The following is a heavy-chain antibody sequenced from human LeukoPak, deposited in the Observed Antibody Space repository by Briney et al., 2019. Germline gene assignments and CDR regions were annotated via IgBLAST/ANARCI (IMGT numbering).Heavy chain of an antibody. Sequence: GGSLRLSCAASGFIFSNYGMNWVRQAPGKGLEWVAAISASGSATSYADSVRGRFTISRDNSKSTTYLQMNSLRAEDTAVYYCARVGGRYFDYWGQGTLVTVSS. CDR3: ARVGGRYFDY. CDR1: GFIFSNYG. CDR2: ISASGSAT. J-gene: IGHJ4*02. D-gene: IGHD3-16*01. V-gene: IGHV3-23*01.